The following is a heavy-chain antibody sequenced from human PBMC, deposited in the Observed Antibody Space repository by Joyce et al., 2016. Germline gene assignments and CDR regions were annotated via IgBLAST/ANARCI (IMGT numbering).Heavy chain of an antibody. Sequence: EVQLVQSGAEVKKPGASLRISCKGSGYSFTSHGISWVRKMPGKGVEWMGRIDPRDSYTDYSPSFEGHVTISVDKTISAAYLQWSSLRASDTAIYYCARHVTDWFDPWGQGTLVTVSS. D-gene: IGHD3-10*02. CDR3: ARHVTDWFDP. V-gene: IGHV5-10-1*03. CDR1: GYSFTSHG. J-gene: IGHJ5*02. CDR2: IDPRDSYT.